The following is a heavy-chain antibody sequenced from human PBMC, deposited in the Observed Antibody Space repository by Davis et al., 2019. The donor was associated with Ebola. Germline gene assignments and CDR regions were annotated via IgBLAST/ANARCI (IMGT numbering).Heavy chain of an antibody. CDR2: ISSGGGAP. J-gene: IGHJ4*02. CDR3: AKGLGDSGYTPGGN. V-gene: IGHV3-23*01. Sequence: GESLKISCAASGFTFSTYAMGWVRQAPGKGLEWVSDISSGGGAPYYADSVKGRFTTFRDNPKNTLYLQMNSLRVEDTAVYYCAKGLGDSGYTPGGNWGQGTLVTASS. CDR1: GFTFSTYA. D-gene: IGHD5-12*01.